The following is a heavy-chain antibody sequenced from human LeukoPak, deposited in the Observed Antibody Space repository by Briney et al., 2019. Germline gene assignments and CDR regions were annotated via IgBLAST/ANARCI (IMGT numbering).Heavy chain of an antibody. J-gene: IGHJ6*02. CDR1: GFTLSSYS. CDR2: ISSSSSTI. D-gene: IGHD1-1*01. CDR3: ARKNDEFNGMDV. V-gene: IGHV3-48*01. Sequence: GGSRRLSWAASGFTLSSYSMNGVGQAPGKGREGVSYISSSSSTIYYADSVKGRFTISRDNAKNSLYLQMNSLRAEDTAVYYCARKNDEFNGMDVWGQGTTVTVSS.